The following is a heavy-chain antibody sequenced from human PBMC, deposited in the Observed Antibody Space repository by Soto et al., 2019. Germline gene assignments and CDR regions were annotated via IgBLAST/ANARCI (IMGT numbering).Heavy chain of an antibody. CDR2: IWYDGSNK. CDR3: ARGRYGSGSSTRGY. V-gene: IGHV3-33*01. CDR1: GFTFSSYG. D-gene: IGHD3-10*01. J-gene: IGHJ4*02. Sequence: QVQLVESGGGVVQPGRSLRLSCAASGFTFSSYGMHWVRQAPGKGLEWVAVIWYDGSNKYYADSVKGRFTISRDNSKNTLYLQMNSLRGEDTAVYYCARGRYGSGSSTRGYWGQGTLVTVSS.